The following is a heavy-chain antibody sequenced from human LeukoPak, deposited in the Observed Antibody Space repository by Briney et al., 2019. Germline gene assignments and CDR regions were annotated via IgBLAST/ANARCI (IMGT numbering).Heavy chain of an antibody. D-gene: IGHD3-10*01. J-gene: IGHJ4*02. CDR1: GYTFTSYY. CDR2: INPSGGST. CDR3: ARVVGYGSGSPSALFDY. Sequence: ASVKVSCKASGYTFTSYYMHWVRQAPGQGLEWMGIINPSGGSTSYAQKFQGRVTMTRDTSTSTVYMELSRLRSDDTAVYYCARVVGYGSGSPSALFDYWGQGTLVTVSS. V-gene: IGHV1-46*01.